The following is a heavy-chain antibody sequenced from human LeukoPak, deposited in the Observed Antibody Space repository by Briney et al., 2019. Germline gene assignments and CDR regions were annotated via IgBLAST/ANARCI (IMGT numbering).Heavy chain of an antibody. CDR2: INHSGST. V-gene: IGHV4-34*01. Sequence: SETLSLTCAVYGGSFSGYYWSWIRQPPGKGLEWIGEINHSGSTNYNPSLKSRVTISVDTSKNQFSLKLSSVTAADTAVYYCARDYDFWSCIRGYFDYWGQGTLVTVSS. CDR1: GGSFSGYY. CDR3: ARDYDFWSCIRGYFDY. D-gene: IGHD3-3*01. J-gene: IGHJ4*02.